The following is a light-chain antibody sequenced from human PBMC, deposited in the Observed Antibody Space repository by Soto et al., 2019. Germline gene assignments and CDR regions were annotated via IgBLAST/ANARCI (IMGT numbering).Light chain of an antibody. CDR3: QQYGSSPLYT. V-gene: IGKV3-20*01. Sequence: EIVLTQSPGTLSLSPGERATLSCRASQSVSSSYLAWSQQKPGQAPRLLIYGASSRATGIPDRFSGSGSGTDFPLNISRLEHEDVAVYYCQQYGSSPLYTFGQGTKLEIK. CDR1: QSVSSSY. J-gene: IGKJ2*01. CDR2: GAS.